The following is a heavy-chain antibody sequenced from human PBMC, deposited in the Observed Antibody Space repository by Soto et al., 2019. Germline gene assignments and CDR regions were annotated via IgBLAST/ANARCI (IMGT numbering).Heavy chain of an antibody. D-gene: IGHD3-22*01. Sequence: SVKVSCKASGCTFSSYAISWVRQAPGQGLEWMGGIIPIFGTANYAQKFQGRVTITADESTSTAYMELSSLRSEDTAVYYCAMTSAMIVVVSLDIWGQGTMVTVSS. CDR2: IIPIFGTA. V-gene: IGHV1-69*13. CDR3: AMTSAMIVVVSLDI. CDR1: GCTFSSYA. J-gene: IGHJ3*02.